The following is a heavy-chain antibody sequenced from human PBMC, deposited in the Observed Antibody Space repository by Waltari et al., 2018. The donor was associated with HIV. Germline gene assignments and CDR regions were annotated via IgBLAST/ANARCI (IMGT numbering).Heavy chain of an antibody. D-gene: IGHD3-16*01. Sequence: QVQLVQSGSEVKTPGSSVKVSCKASADTFSRYAISWVRQAPGQGLEWMGRAIPSPGITNYAQKFQDRVMISVDGSTNTAYMEMSSLRSDDTAVFYCGREGASYVGPIECWGQGTLVTVSS. CDR3: GREGASYVGPIEC. J-gene: IGHJ4*02. CDR1: ADTFSRYA. V-gene: IGHV1-69*04. CDR2: AIPSPGIT.